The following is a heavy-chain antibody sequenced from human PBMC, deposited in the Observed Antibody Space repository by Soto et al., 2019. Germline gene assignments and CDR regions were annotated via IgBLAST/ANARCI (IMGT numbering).Heavy chain of an antibody. J-gene: IGHJ4*02. CDR1: GFSFTNFA. CDR3: AKDDFNDRGDDYFDY. Sequence: GGSLRLSFAASGFSFTNFAMSWVRQAPGKGLEWVAGIGASGDITWYADSVKGRLSISRDNSKNTLYLQLNSLRFEDTAVYYCAKDDFNDRGDDYFDYWGPGTLVTVSS. V-gene: IGHV3-23*01. CDR2: IGASGDIT. D-gene: IGHD2-21*02.